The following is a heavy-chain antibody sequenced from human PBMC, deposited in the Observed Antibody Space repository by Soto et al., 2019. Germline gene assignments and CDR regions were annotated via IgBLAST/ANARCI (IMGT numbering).Heavy chain of an antibody. CDR1: GGSISSYC. CDR2: IYYSGST. Sequence: QVQLQESGPGLVKPSETLSLTCTVSGGSISSYCWSWIRQPPGKGLEWIGYIYYSGSTNYNPSLKSRVTISVDTSKNQFSLKLSSVTAADTAVYYCARLSGYSSSWYRSPPDYWGQGTLVTVSS. V-gene: IGHV4-59*08. J-gene: IGHJ4*02. D-gene: IGHD6-13*01. CDR3: ARLSGYSSSWYRSPPDY.